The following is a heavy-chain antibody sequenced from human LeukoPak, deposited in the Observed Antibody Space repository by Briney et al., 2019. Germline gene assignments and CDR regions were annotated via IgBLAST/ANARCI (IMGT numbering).Heavy chain of an antibody. Sequence: ASVKVSCKASGYTFTSYGISWVRQAPGQGLEWMGWISAYNGNTNYAQKLQGRVTMTTDTSTSTAYMELRSLRSDDTAVYYCASSRTYSYGSDYYYYYMDVWGKGTTVTVSS. D-gene: IGHD5-18*01. CDR1: GYTFTSYG. CDR2: ISAYNGNT. J-gene: IGHJ6*03. V-gene: IGHV1-18*01. CDR3: ASSRTYSYGSDYYYYYMDV.